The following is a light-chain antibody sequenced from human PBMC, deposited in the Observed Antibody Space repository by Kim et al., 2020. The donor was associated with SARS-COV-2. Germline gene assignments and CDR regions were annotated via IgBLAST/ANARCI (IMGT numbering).Light chain of an antibody. CDR3: QQYGSSSYT. CDR1: QSVSSSY. CDR2: HVS. J-gene: IGKJ2*01. Sequence: EIVLTQSPGTLSLSPGERATLSCRASQSVSSSYLAWYQQKPGQAPRLLIYHVSSRASGIPDRFSGSGSGTDSTLTISRLEPEDFAVYYCQQYGSSSYTFGQGTKVEI. V-gene: IGKV3-20*01.